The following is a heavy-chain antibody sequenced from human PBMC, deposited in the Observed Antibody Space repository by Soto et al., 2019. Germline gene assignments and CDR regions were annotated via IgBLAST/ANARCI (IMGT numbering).Heavy chain of an antibody. D-gene: IGHD3-10*01. CDR1: GGSITGGSISSTTYY. V-gene: IGHV4-39*01. J-gene: IGHJ4*02. CDR3: VRHLRGSGTYYNPLDS. Sequence: SETLSLTCTVSGGSITGGSISSTTYYWGWMRQPPGKGLEWIASFFIGWNSYYSPSLKSRVAIFVDTFTNRFFLNLNYVTAADTSVYYCVRHLRGSGTYYNPLDSWGQGTLVTVSS. CDR2: FFIGWNS.